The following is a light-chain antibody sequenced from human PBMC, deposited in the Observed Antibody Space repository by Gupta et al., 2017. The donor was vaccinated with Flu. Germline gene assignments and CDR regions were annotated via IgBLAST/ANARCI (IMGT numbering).Light chain of an antibody. Sequence: QSALTQPAPPSGSAGQSVPISCTGTSNDVGANNHVSWYQQHLGKPPKLMIYDVNKRPSGVPDRFSGSKSGNTASLTVSGLQAGDEADYYCTPDTGGNIWMFGGGTKLTVL. J-gene: IGLJ3*02. CDR1: SNDVGANNH. CDR2: DVN. V-gene: IGLV2-8*01. CDR3: TPDTGGNIWM.